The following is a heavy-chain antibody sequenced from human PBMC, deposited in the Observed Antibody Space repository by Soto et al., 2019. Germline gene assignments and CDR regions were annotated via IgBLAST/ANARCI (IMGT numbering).Heavy chain of an antibody. CDR2: ITTSSTSI. D-gene: IGHD6-19*01. Sequence: EVQLVESGGGLVKPGGSLRLSCAASGFTFSSYSMNWVRQAPGKGLEWVSTITTSSTSIYYADSVKGRFTFSRYNAKNSPYLQMNSLSVEHTTVYYCARVLWLASHTWGQGTMVTVSS. J-gene: IGHJ3*02. CDR3: ARVLWLASHT. CDR1: GFTFSSYS. V-gene: IGHV3-21*01.